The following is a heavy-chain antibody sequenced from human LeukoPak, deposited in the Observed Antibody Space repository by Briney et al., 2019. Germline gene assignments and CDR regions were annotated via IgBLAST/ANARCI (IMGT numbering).Heavy chain of an antibody. D-gene: IGHD3-10*02. J-gene: IGHJ5*02. Sequence: SVKVSCKASGGTFSSYAISWVRQAPGQGLEWMGGIIPIFGTANYAQRFQGRVTITTDESTSTAYMELSSLRSEDTAVYYCARGRIEDYVGFDPWGQGTLVTVSS. CDR1: GGTFSSYA. CDR3: ARGRIEDYVGFDP. CDR2: IIPIFGTA. V-gene: IGHV1-69*05.